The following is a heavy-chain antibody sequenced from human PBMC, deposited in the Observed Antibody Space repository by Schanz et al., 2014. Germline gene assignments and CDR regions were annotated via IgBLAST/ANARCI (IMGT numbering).Heavy chain of an antibody. CDR2: INTGGDST. V-gene: IGHV3-23*04. Sequence: MQLVESGGGLVQPGGSLRLSCAASGFTFSTYAMAWVRQAPGKGLEWVSSINTGGDSTYYADSVKGRFTISRDNSKTTVYLQMNSLRAEDTAVYYCAKDAENTAMITDYFDYWGQGTLVTVSS. CDR3: AKDAENTAMITDYFDY. D-gene: IGHD5-18*01. CDR1: GFTFSTYA. J-gene: IGHJ4*02.